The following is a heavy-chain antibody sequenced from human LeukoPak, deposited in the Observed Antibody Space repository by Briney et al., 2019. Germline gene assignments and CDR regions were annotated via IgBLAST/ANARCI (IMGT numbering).Heavy chain of an antibody. D-gene: IGHD3-22*01. CDR3: AKAQYYDSYYYYGMDV. Sequence: GGSLRLSCAASGFTFSSYAMSWVRQAPGKGLEWVSAISGSGGSTYYADSVKGRFTISRGNSKNTLYLQMNSLRAEDTAVYYCAKAQYYDSYYYYGMDVWGQGTTVTVSS. V-gene: IGHV3-23*01. CDR2: ISGSGGST. J-gene: IGHJ6*02. CDR1: GFTFSSYA.